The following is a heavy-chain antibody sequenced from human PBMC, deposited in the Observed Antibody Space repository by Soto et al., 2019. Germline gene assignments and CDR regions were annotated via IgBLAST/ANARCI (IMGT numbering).Heavy chain of an antibody. J-gene: IGHJ6*02. CDR2: ISYDGSNK. Sequence: GGSLRLSCAASGFTFSSYAMHWVRQAPGKGLEWVAVISYDGSNKYYADSVKGRFTISRDNSKNTLYLQMNSLRTYDTAVYYCGRVHSEFTYYSSPGMAVWAQGTRVPAS. V-gene: IGHV3-30-3*01. CDR1: GFTFSSYA. CDR3: GRVHSEFTYYSSPGMAV. D-gene: IGHD2-15*01.